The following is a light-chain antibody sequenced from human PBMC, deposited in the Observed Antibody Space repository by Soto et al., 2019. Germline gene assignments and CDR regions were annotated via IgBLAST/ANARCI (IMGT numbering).Light chain of an antibody. V-gene: IGKV1-39*01. CDR1: QSIRSY. CDR2: AAS. Sequence: DIQMTQSPSSLSASVGDRFTITCRASQSIRSYLNWYQQKPGKAPKLLIYAASSLHSGVPSRFSGSGSGADFTLAISSLQPEDFATYYCQKSYSTPRTFGQGTRLEIK. J-gene: IGKJ5*01. CDR3: QKSYSTPRT.